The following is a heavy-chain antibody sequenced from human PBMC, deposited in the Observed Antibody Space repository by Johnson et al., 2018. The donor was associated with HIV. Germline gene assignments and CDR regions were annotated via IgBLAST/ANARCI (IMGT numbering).Heavy chain of an antibody. CDR1: GFTFSTYG. V-gene: IGHV3-33*01. CDR2: MWYDGSNK. D-gene: IGHD3-10*01. Sequence: QVQLVESGGGVVQPGRSLRLSCAASGFTFSTYGMHWVRQAPGKGLEWVAVMWYDGSNKYYADSVKGRFTISRDNSKNTLYLQMNSLRAEDTAVYYCARGHMVRGVTHAFDIWGQGTMVTVSS. J-gene: IGHJ3*02. CDR3: ARGHMVRGVTHAFDI.